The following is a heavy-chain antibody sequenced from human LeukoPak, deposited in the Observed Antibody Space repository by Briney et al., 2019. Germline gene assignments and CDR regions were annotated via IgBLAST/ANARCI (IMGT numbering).Heavy chain of an antibody. CDR3: ARTYSGSHSDY. V-gene: IGHV4-34*01. J-gene: IGHJ4*02. CDR1: GGSFSGYY. Sequence: PSETLSLTCAVYGGSFSGYYWSWIRQPPGKGLEWIGEINHSGSTNYNPSLKSRVTISVDTSKSQFSLKLSSVTAADTAVYYCARTYSGSHSDYWGQGTLVTVSS. CDR2: INHSGST. D-gene: IGHD1-26*01.